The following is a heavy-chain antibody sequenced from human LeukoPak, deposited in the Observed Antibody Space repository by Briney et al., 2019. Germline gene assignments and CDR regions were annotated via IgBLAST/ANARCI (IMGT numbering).Heavy chain of an antibody. J-gene: IGHJ4*02. CDR2: INHSGST. Sequence: SETLSLTCAVYGGSFSGYYWSWIRQPPGKGLEWIGEINHSGSTNYNPSLKSRVPISVDTSKNPFSLKLSSVTAADTAVYYCARRAAAQPRWGQGTLVTVSS. D-gene: IGHD6-13*01. V-gene: IGHV4-34*01. CDR3: ARRAAAQPR. CDR1: GGSFSGYY.